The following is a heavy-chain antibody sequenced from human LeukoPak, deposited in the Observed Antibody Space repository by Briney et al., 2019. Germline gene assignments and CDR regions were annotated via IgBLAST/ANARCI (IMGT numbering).Heavy chain of an antibody. V-gene: IGHV1-2*02. J-gene: IGHJ5*02. CDR3: ARDRGTITMVRGVINNWFDP. CDR2: INPNSGGT. D-gene: IGHD3-10*01. CDR1: GYTFTGYY. Sequence: ASAKVSCKASGYTFTGYYMHWVRQAPGQGLEWMGWINPNSGGTDYAQKFQGRVTMTRDTSISTAYMELSRLRSDDTAVYYCARDRGTITMVRGVINNWFDPWGQGTLVTVSS.